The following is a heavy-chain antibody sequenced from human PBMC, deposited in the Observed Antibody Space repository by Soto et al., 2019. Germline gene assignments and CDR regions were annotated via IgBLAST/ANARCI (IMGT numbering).Heavy chain of an antibody. Sequence: GGSLRLSCAASGFTFSSYAMHWVRQAPGKGLEWVAVISYDGSNKYYADSCKGRFTISRDNSKNTLYLQMNSLRAEDTAVYYSARVSSGWNYGPVGDYYYGMDVWGQGTTVTVSS. V-gene: IGHV3-30-3*01. J-gene: IGHJ6*02. D-gene: IGHD1-7*01. CDR2: ISYDGSNK. CDR3: ARVSSGWNYGPVGDYYYGMDV. CDR1: GFTFSSYA.